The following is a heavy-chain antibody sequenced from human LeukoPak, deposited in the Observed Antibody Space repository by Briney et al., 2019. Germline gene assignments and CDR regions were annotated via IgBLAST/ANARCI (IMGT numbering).Heavy chain of an antibody. CDR1: GFTFSSYW. D-gene: IGHD2-8*02. V-gene: IGHV3-74*01. CDR3: AKDKYRTGSNWFDP. J-gene: IGHJ5*02. Sequence: GGSLRLSCAASGFTFSSYWMHWVRQAPGKGLVWVSRINSDGSSTSYADSVKGRFTISRDNAKNTLYLQMNSLRAEDTALYYCAKDKYRTGSNWFDPWGQGTLVTVSS. CDR2: INSDGSST.